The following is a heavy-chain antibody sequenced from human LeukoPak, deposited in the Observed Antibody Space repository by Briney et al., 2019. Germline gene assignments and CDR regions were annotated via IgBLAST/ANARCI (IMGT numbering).Heavy chain of an antibody. V-gene: IGHV1-2*02. CDR2: INPNSGGT. J-gene: IGHJ3*02. Sequence: GASVKVSCKASGYTFTGYYMHWVRQAPGQGLEWMGWINPNSGGTNYAQKFQGRVTMTRDTSISTAYMELSRLRSDDTAVYYCARRSPRLVAATRSAFDIWGQGTMVTVSS. CDR3: ARRSPRLVAATRSAFDI. D-gene: IGHD2-15*01. CDR1: GYTFTGYY.